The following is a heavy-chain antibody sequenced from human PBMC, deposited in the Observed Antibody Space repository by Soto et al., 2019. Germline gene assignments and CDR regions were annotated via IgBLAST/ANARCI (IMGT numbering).Heavy chain of an antibody. CDR2: ISAYNGNT. Sequence: ASVKVSCKASGYTFTSYGISWVRQAPGQGLEWMGWISAYNGNTNYAQKLQGRVTITTDTSTSTAYMGLRSLRSDDTAVYYCARGSYYDILTGVDYWGQGTLVTVSS. V-gene: IGHV1-18*01. CDR3: ARGSYYDILTGVDY. CDR1: GYTFTSYG. J-gene: IGHJ4*02. D-gene: IGHD3-9*01.